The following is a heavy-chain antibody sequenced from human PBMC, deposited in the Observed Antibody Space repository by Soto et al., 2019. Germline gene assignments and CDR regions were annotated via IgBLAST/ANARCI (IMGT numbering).Heavy chain of an antibody. CDR3: AKDSGEWELRYFDY. CDR1: GFTFSSYA. CDR2: ISGSGGST. D-gene: IGHD1-26*01. V-gene: IGHV3-23*01. Sequence: GESLKISCAASGFTFSSYAMSWVRQAPGKGLEWVSAISGSGGSTYYADSVKGRFTISRDNSKNTLYLQMNSLRAEDTAVYYCAKDSGEWELRYFDYWGQGTLVTVSS. J-gene: IGHJ4*02.